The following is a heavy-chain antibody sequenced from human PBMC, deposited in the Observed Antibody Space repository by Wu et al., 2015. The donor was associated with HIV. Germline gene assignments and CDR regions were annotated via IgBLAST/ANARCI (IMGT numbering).Heavy chain of an antibody. J-gene: IGHJ4*02. CDR3: ARDPWQQQLVLLNY. V-gene: IGHV1-69*13. CDR1: GYTFTGYY. D-gene: IGHD6-13*01. CDR2: IIPIFGTA. Sequence: QVQLVQSGAEVKKPGASVKVSCKASGYTFTGYYMHWVRQAPGQGLEWMGGIIPIFGTANYAQKFQGRVTITADESTSTAYMELSSLRSEDTAVYYCARDPWQQQLVLLNYWGQGTLVTVSS.